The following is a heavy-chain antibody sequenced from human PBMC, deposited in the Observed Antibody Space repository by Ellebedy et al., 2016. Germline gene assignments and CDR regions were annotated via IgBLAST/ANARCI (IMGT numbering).Heavy chain of an antibody. CDR3: ARKDGDY. J-gene: IGHJ4*02. CDR2: ISSSSSYT. V-gene: IGHV3-11*03. CDR1: GFTFSDYY. Sequence: GESLKISXAASGFTFSDYYMNWIRQAPGKGLEWVSCISSSSSYTKYADSVKGRFTISRDNAKNSLFLQMTTLRAEDTAVYYCARKDGDYWGQGTLVTVSS.